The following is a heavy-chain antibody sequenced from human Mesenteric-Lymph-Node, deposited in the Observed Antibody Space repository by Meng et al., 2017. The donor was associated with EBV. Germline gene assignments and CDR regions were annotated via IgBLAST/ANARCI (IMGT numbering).Heavy chain of an antibody. J-gene: IGHJ5*02. V-gene: IGHV3-74*01. CDR2: INSDGSTT. CDR3: ARDRSLSTRNWFDP. D-gene: IGHD3-16*02. Sequence: VEVVESGGGLVQPGGSLRLSCGVSGFTSSNYWMHWVRQAPGKGLVWVSRINSDGSTTNYADSVKGRFTISRDNAKNTVYLQMNSLRTEDTAIYYCARDRSLSTRNWFDPWGQGTLVTVSS. CDR1: GFTSSNYW.